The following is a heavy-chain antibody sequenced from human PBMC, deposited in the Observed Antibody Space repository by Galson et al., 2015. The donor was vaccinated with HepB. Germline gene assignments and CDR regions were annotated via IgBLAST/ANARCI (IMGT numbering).Heavy chain of an antibody. CDR1: GGTFSSYA. CDR2: IIPNLGIA. Sequence: SVKVSCKASGGTFSSYAISWVRQAPGQGLEWMGRIIPNLGIANYAQKFQGRVTITADKSTSTAYMELSSLRSEDAAVYYCARFGSGNTAMVKGVAFDIWGQGTMVTVSS. CDR3: ARFGSGNTAMVKGVAFDI. D-gene: IGHD5-18*01. V-gene: IGHV1-69*04. J-gene: IGHJ3*02.